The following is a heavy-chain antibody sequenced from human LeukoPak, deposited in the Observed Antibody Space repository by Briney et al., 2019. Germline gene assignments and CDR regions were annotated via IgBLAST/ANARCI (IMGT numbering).Heavy chain of an antibody. CDR2: INSDGINT. Sequence: GGSLRLPCAASGFTFSNYWMHWVRQAPGKGLVWVSRINSDGINTSYADSVKGRFTISRDNAKNTLNLQMNSLRAEDTAVYYCARDLGQYYDTSDNWFDPWGQGTLVTVSS. J-gene: IGHJ5*02. V-gene: IGHV3-74*01. CDR3: ARDLGQYYDTSDNWFDP. CDR1: GFTFSNYW. D-gene: IGHD3-22*01.